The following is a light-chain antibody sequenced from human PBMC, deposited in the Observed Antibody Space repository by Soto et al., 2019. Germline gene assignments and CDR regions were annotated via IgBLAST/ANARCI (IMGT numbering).Light chain of an antibody. Sequence: EIVLTQSPGTLSLSPGERATLSCRASQSDTSSYFAWYQHKPGQAPRLLIYAASDRATGIPDRFIGSGSVTNFTLTITRLEPEDFAVYYCQHYGPSPGYTFGQGTKLEI. V-gene: IGKV3-20*01. CDR1: QSDTSSY. CDR3: QHYGPSPGYT. CDR2: AAS. J-gene: IGKJ2*01.